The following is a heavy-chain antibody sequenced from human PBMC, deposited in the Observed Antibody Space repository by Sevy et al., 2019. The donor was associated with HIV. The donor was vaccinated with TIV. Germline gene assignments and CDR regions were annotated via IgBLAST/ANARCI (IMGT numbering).Heavy chain of an antibody. D-gene: IGHD4-4*01. CDR2: ISSGTSTI. CDR3: VRDRGRRLQPYYFDF. Sequence: GGSLRLSCVASGFDFSYSSMNWVRQAPGKGLEWISYISSGTSTINYAASVKGRFTISRDNAKNLVFLQMNGLKAEDTAVYYCVRDRGRRLQPYYFDFWGQGALVTVSS. V-gene: IGHV3-48*01. CDR1: GFDFSYSS. J-gene: IGHJ4*02.